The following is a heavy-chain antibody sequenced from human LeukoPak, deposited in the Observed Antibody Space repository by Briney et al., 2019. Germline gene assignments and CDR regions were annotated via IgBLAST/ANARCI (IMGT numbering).Heavy chain of an antibody. V-gene: IGHV3-30*02. D-gene: IGHD3-22*01. CDR1: GFTFSSYG. CDR3: AKGITMIVVVIEDYYFDY. CDR2: IRYDGSNK. Sequence: GGSLRLSCAASGFTFSSYGMHWVRQAPGKGLEWVAFIRYDGSNKYYADSVKGRFTISRDNSKNTLYLQMNSLRAEDTAVYYCAKGITMIVVVIEDYYFDYWGQGTLVTVSS. J-gene: IGHJ4*02.